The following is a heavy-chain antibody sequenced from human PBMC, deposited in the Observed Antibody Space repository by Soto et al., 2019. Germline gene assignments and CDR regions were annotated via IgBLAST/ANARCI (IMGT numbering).Heavy chain of an antibody. D-gene: IGHD1-26*01. Sequence: GGSLRLSCAASGFTFSSYWMHWVRQAPGKGLVWVSRINSDGSSTSYADSVKGRFTISRDSAKNTVYLQMNSLRAEDTAVYYCASPSSGSYPRNAFDIWGQGTLVTISS. CDR3: ASPSSGSYPRNAFDI. CDR2: INSDGSST. V-gene: IGHV3-74*01. J-gene: IGHJ3*02. CDR1: GFTFSSYW.